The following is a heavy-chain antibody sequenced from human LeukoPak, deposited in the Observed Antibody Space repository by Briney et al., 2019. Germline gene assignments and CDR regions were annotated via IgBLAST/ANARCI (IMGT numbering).Heavy chain of an antibody. CDR1: GFIFSSYS. V-gene: IGHV3-15*01. CDR3: TTDYYGSGSYPDAFDI. D-gene: IGHD3-10*01. Sequence: PGGSLRLSCAASGFIFSSYSMNWVRQAPGKGLEWVGRIKSKTDGGTTDYAAPVKGRFTISRDDSKNTLYLQMNSLKTEDTAVYYCTTDYYGSGSYPDAFDIWGRGTMVTVSS. CDR2: IKSKTDGGTT. J-gene: IGHJ3*02.